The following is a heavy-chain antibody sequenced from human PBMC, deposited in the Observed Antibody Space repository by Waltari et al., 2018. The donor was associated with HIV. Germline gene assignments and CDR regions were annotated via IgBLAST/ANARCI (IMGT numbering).Heavy chain of an antibody. J-gene: IGHJ3*01. CDR3: ARASVTGGTTGLRRSFDL. D-gene: IGHD2-8*02. V-gene: IGHV4-59*01. CDR1: GGSLGGYF. CDR2: ITYTGNT. Sequence: QMQLQESGPGLLKPSETLSLTCGVSGGSLGGYFWNWIRQPPGKGLAWMGSITYTGNTNYNPSLKSRVTISVDTSKNQFSLRLTSVTAADTAMFYCARASVTGGTTGLRRSFDLWGQGTLVTVSS.